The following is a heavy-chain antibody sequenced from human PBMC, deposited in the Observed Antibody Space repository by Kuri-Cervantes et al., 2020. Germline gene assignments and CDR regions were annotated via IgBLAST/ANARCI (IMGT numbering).Heavy chain of an antibody. Sequence: ASVKVSCKASGYTFTGYYMHWVRQAPGQGLEWMAWINPNTGGTNYAQKFQDRVTMTRDTSISTAYMELSRLRSDDTAVYYCVLAYSSGYSYYFDYWGQGTLVTVSS. CDR1: GYTFTGYY. J-gene: IGHJ4*02. CDR3: VLAYSSGYSYYFDY. CDR2: INPNTGGT. V-gene: IGHV1-2*02. D-gene: IGHD3-22*01.